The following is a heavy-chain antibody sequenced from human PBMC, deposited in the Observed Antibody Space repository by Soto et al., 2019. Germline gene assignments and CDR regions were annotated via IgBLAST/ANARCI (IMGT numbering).Heavy chain of an antibody. CDR3: ARRRGFPYYYGMDV. V-gene: IGHV4-30-2*01. CDR2: IYHSGST. D-gene: IGHD5-12*01. CDR1: GGSISSGGYS. Sequence: TLSLTCAVSGGSISSGGYSWSWIRQPPGKGLEWIGYIYHSGSTYYNPSLKSRDTISVDRSKNQFSLKLSSVTAADTAVYYCARRRGFPYYYGMDVWGQGTTVTVSS. J-gene: IGHJ6*02.